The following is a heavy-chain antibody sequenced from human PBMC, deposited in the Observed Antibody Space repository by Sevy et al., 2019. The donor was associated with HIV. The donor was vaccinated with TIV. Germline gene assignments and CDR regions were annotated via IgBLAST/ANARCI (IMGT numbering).Heavy chain of an antibody. Sequence: ATVKVSCKASGYTFTGYYMHWVRQAPGQGLEWMGWINPNSGGTNYAQKFQGRVTMTRDTSISTAYMELSRLRSDDTAVYYSSTSRVAAAEHWGQGTLVTVSS. CDR3: STSRVAAAEH. CDR1: GYTFTGYY. J-gene: IGHJ4*02. V-gene: IGHV1-2*02. D-gene: IGHD6-13*01. CDR2: INPNSGGT.